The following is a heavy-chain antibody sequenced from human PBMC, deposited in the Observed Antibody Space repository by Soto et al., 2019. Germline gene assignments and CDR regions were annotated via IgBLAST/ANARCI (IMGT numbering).Heavy chain of an antibody. CDR2: FDPEDGET. J-gene: IGHJ3*02. CDR3: ATGPSMVRGGDAFDI. Sequence: ASVKVSCKVSGYTLTELSMHWVRQAPGKGLEWMGGFDPEDGETIYAQKFQGRVTMTEDTSTDTAYMELSSLRSEDTAVYDCATGPSMVRGGDAFDIWGQGTMVTVSS. CDR1: GYTLTELS. V-gene: IGHV1-24*01. D-gene: IGHD3-10*01.